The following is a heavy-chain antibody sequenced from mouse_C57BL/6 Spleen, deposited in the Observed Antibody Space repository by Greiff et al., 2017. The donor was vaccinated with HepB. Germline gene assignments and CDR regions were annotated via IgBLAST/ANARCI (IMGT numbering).Heavy chain of an antibody. D-gene: IGHD2-1*01. Sequence: VQLQQSGAELARPGASVKMSCKASGYTFTSYTMHWVKQRPGQGLEWIGYINPSSGYTKYNQKFKDKATLTADKSSSTAYMQLSSLTSEDSAVYYCARSHDGNPNWYFDVWGTGTTVTVSS. J-gene: IGHJ1*03. V-gene: IGHV1-4*01. CDR2: INPSSGYT. CDR1: GYTFTSYT. CDR3: ARSHDGNPNWYFDV.